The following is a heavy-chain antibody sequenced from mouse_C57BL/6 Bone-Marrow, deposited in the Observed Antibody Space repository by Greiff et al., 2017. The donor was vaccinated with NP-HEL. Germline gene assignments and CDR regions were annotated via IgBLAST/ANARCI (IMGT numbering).Heavy chain of an antibody. J-gene: IGHJ2*01. CDR2: IRNKANGYTT. D-gene: IGHD2-2*01. Sequence: EVQLVESGGGLVQPGGSLSLSCAASGFTFTDYYMSWVRQPPGKALEWLGFIRNKANGYTTEYSASVKGRFTISRDNSQSILYLQMNALRAEDSATYYCARYGGYHYFDYWGQGTTLTVSS. CDR1: GFTFTDYY. CDR3: ARYGGYHYFDY. V-gene: IGHV7-3*01.